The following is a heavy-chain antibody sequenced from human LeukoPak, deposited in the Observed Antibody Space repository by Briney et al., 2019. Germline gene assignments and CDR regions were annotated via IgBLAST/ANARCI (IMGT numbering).Heavy chain of an antibody. J-gene: IGHJ4*02. V-gene: IGHV3-21*01. CDR2: ISGSGLST. CDR3: ARPPPCSSSSLDY. Sequence: GGSLRLSCAASGFTFYDYGMTWVRRAPGKGLEWVSTISGSGLSTYYADSVKGRFTISRDNAKNSLYLQMNSLRAEDTAVYYCARPPPCSSSSLDYWGQGTLVTVSS. D-gene: IGHD6-6*01. CDR1: GFTFYDYG.